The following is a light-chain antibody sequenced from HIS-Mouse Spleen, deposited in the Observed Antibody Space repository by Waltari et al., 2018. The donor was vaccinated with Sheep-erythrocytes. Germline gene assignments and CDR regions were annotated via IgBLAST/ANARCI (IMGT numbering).Light chain of an antibody. J-gene: IGLJ2*01. CDR1: KLGDKY. CDR3: QAWDSSTAVV. Sequence: SYELTQPPSVSVSPGQTASITCSGEKLGDKYPGWYQQKPGQSPVLVIYQDSKRPSGIPERFSGSNSGNTATLTISGTQAMDEADYYCQAWDSSTAVVFGGGTKLTVL. CDR2: QDS. V-gene: IGLV3-1*01.